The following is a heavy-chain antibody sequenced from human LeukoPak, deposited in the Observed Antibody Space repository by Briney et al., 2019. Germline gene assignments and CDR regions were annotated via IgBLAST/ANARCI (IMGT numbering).Heavy chain of an antibody. V-gene: IGHV1-58*01. D-gene: IGHD3-16*01. Sequence: SVKVSCKASGFTFTSSAVQWVRQARRQRLEWIGWIVVGSGNTNYAQKFQERVTITRDMSTSTAYMELSSLRSEDTAVYYCAAGYDYVWGSYTMNYWGQGTLVTVSS. CDR1: GFTFTSSA. CDR3: AAGYDYVWGSYTMNY. CDR2: IVVGSGNT. J-gene: IGHJ4*02.